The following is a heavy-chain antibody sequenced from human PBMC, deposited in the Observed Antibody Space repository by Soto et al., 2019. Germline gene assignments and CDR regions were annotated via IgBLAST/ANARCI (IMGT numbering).Heavy chain of an antibody. D-gene: IGHD3-16*01. CDR3: AREGEGPYCYYGLDV. CDR1: GYTFTTYG. CDR2: ISGYNGHT. J-gene: IGHJ6*02. V-gene: IGHV1-18*01. Sequence: QVQLVQSGAEVRQPGASVKVSCKASGYTFTTYGITWVRQAPGQGPEWMGWISGYNGHTKYAQKFQGRVTMTTDTSTSTVCRDLGRMTSDDAAVYYCAREGEGPYCYYGLDVWGQGTTVTVSS.